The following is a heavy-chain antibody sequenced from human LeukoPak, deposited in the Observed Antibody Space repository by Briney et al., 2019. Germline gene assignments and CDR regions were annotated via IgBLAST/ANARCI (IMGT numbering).Heavy chain of an antibody. CDR1: GFTFSSYA. J-gene: IGHJ4*02. CDR2: ISGSGGST. V-gene: IGHV3-23*01. D-gene: IGHD2-21*01. Sequence: GGSLRLSCAASGFTFSSYAMSWVRQAPGKGLEWVPAISGSGGSTYYADSVKGRFTISRDNSQNTLYLQMNSLRAEDTAVYYCAKFLPTHIVVANYYFDYWGQGTLVTVSS. CDR3: AKFLPTHIVVANYYFDY.